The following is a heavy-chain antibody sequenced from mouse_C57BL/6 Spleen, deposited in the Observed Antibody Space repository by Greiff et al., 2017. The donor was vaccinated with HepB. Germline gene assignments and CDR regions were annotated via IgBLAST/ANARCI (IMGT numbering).Heavy chain of an antibody. CDR3: ARPYYYGKGFDV. Sequence: EVKVVESGGGLVKPGGSLKLSCAASGFTFSDYGMHWVRQAPEKGLEWVAYISSGSSTIYYADTVKGRFTISRDNAKNTLFLQMTSLRSEDTAMYYCARPYYYGKGFDVWGTGTTVTVSS. CDR2: ISSGSSTI. J-gene: IGHJ1*03. V-gene: IGHV5-17*01. D-gene: IGHD1-1*01. CDR1: GFTFSDYG.